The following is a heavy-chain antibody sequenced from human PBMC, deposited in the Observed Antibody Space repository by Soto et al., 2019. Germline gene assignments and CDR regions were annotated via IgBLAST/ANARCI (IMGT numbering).Heavy chain of an antibody. CDR3: AKRGGPVVQAAFWFDP. CDR1: GFTFSAYA. J-gene: IGHJ5*02. D-gene: IGHD2-15*01. V-gene: IGHV3-23*01. CDR2: ISGDASRT. Sequence: EVQLWESGGGLVQPGGSLRLSCAASGFTFSAYAMTWVRQAPGKGLEWVSAISGDASRTYYADSVKSRFTISRDNSKNTVFLQMNSLKVEDTALYYCAKRGGPVVQAAFWFDPWGQGTPVTVSS.